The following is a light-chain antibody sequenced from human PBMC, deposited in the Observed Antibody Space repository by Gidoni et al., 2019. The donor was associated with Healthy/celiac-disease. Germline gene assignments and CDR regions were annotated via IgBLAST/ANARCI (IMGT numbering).Light chain of an antibody. CDR3: QAWDSSTRV. CDR2: QDS. CDR1: QLGDKY. J-gene: IGLJ3*02. V-gene: IGLV3-1*01. Sequence: SYELTQPPSVSVSPGQTASITCSGDQLGDKYACWYQKKPGQAPVLVIYQDSKRPSGIPERFSGSNSGNTATLTISGTQAMDEADYYCQAWDSSTRVFGGGTKLTVL.